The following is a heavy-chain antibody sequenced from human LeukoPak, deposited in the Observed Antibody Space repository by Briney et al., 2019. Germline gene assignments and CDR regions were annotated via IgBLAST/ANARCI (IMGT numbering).Heavy chain of an antibody. CDR2: IYSGGST. D-gene: IGHD3-9*01. CDR1: GFTVSSNY. CDR3: ARSKGGILTGYWVH. J-gene: IGHJ4*02. V-gene: IGHV3-53*01. Sequence: GGSLRLSCAASGFTVSSNYMSWVRQAPGKGLEWVSVIYSGGSTYYADSVKGRFTISRDNSKNTLYLQMNSLRPEDTAVYYCARSKGGILTGYWVHWGQGTLVTVSS.